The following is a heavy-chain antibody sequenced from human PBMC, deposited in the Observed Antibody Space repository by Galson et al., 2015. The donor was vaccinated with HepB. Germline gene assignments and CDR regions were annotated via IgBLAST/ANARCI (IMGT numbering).Heavy chain of an antibody. D-gene: IGHD6-19*01. CDR1: GDSVSSNSAA. V-gene: IGHV6-1*01. J-gene: IGHJ3*02. CDR2: TYYRSKWYN. Sequence: CAISGDSVSSNSAAWNWIRQSPSRGLEWLGRTYYRSKWYNDYAVSVKSRITINPDTSKNQFSLQLNSVTPEDTAVYYCARGRAVAGRRTFDIWGQGTMVTVSS. CDR3: ARGRAVAGRRTFDI.